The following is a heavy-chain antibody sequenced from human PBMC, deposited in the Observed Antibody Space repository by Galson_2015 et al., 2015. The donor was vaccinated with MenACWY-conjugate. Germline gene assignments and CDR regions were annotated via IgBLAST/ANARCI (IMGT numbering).Heavy chain of an antibody. Sequence: GTISYSGSTHYNPSLNNRVTVSADTSKNQFSLNVNSVTAADTAPYYCARRSARLTLGAFDIWGQGTMVTVSS. J-gene: IGHJ3*02. CDR2: ISYSGST. CDR3: ARRSARLTLGAFDI. V-gene: IGHV4-39*01. D-gene: IGHD4-23*01.